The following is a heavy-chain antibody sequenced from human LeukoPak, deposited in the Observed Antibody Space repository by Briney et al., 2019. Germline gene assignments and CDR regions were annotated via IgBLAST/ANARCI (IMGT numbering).Heavy chain of an antibody. J-gene: IGHJ4*02. CDR1: GGSFSGYY. Sequence: SETLSLTCAVYGGSFSGYYWSWIRQPPGKGLEWIGEINHSGSTNYNPSLNSRVTISVDTSKNQFSLKLSSVTAADTAVYYCARGGGSVVVPAAMGPGDDYWGQGTLVTVSS. D-gene: IGHD2-2*01. CDR3: ARGGGSVVVPAAMGPGDDY. V-gene: IGHV4-34*01. CDR2: INHSGST.